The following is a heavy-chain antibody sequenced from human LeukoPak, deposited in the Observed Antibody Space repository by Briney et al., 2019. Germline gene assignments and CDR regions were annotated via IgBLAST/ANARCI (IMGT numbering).Heavy chain of an antibody. Sequence: PSETLSLTCTVSGGSISSSNYYWGWVRQPPGKGLEWIGNIHYSGSIFYNPSLRSRITISVDTSKNQFSLKLRSVTAADTAVYYCARHYAYGSGTYVPFDYWGQGTLVTVSS. CDR1: GGSISSSNYY. CDR3: ARHYAYGSGTYVPFDY. J-gene: IGHJ4*02. V-gene: IGHV4-39*01. D-gene: IGHD3-10*01. CDR2: IHYSGSI.